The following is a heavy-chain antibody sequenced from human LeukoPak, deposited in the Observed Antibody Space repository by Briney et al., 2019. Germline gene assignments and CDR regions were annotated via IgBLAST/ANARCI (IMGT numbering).Heavy chain of an antibody. CDR2: IYYSGST. Sequence: SETLSLTCTVSGGSISSSSYYWGWIRQSPGKGLEWIGSIYYSGSTYYNPSLKSRVTISVDTSKNQFSLKLSSVTAVDTAVYYCARDGQRDTRPYWGQGTLVTVSS. CDR1: GGSISSSSYY. J-gene: IGHJ4*02. V-gene: IGHV4-39*07. D-gene: IGHD5-18*01. CDR3: ARDGQRDTRPY.